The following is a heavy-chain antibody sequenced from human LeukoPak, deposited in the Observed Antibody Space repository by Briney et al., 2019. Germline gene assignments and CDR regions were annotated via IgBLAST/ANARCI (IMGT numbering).Heavy chain of an antibody. J-gene: IGHJ3*02. V-gene: IGHV4-34*01. Sequence: SETLSLTCAVYGGSFSGYYWGWIRQPPGKGLEWIGDINHSGSTNYNPSLKSRVTISVDTSKNQFSLKLSSVTAADTAVYYCARAPYYDILTGYPSPLVAAFDIWGQGTMVTLSS. D-gene: IGHD3-9*01. CDR2: INHSGST. CDR1: GGSFSGYY. CDR3: ARAPYYDILTGYPSPLVAAFDI.